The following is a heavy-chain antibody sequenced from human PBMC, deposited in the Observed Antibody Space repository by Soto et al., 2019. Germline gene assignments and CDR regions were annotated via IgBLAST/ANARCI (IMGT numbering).Heavy chain of an antibody. D-gene: IGHD3-10*01. Sequence: ASVKVSCKASGYAFTGYYMHWVRQAPGQGLEWMGWINPNSGGTNYAQKFQGRVTMTRDTSISTAYMELSRLRSDDTAVYYCATDVLLYYYYGMDVWGQGTTVTVSS. V-gene: IGHV1-2*02. CDR2: INPNSGGT. CDR1: GYAFTGYY. J-gene: IGHJ6*02. CDR3: ATDVLLYYYYGMDV.